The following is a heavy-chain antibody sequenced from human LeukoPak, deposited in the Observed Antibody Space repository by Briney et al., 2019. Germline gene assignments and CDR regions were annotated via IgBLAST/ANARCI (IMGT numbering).Heavy chain of an antibody. CDR1: GDSVSSNSAA. J-gene: IGHJ5*02. CDR2: TYYRSKWYN. D-gene: IGHD6-19*01. V-gene: IGHV6-1*01. CDR3: ARGAPPGIAVTVTNWFDP. Sequence: SQTLSLTCAISGDSVSSNSAAWNWIRQSPSRGLEWLGGTYYRSKWYNDYAVSVRSRITINPDTSKNQFSLQLNSVTPEDTAVYYCARGAPPGIAVTVTNWFDPWGQGTLVTVSS.